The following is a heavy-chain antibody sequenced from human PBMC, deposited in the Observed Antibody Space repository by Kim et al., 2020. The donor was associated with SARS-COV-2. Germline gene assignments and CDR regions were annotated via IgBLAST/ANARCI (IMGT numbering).Heavy chain of an antibody. V-gene: IGHV3-64D*06. J-gene: IGHJ4*02. CDR2: SNAGET. Sequence: SNAGETYYADSVKGRFTISRDNSKNTVYLQMRSLKFDDTAVYYCFSTISMFGGQGSLVIVSS. D-gene: IGHD3-10*02. CDR3: FSTISMF.